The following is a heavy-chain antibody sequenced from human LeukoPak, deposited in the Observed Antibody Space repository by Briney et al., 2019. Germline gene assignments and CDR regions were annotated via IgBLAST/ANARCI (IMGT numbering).Heavy chain of an antibody. J-gene: IGHJ4*02. CDR1: GDTFTGYY. V-gene: IGHV1-2*04. CDR3: ARGGLIAVAAAVDY. Sequence: ASVKVSCKASGDTFTGYYMHWVQQAPGQGLEWMGWINPNSGGTNYAQKFQGWVTMTRDTSISTAYMELSRLRSDDTAVYYCARGGLIAVAAAVDYWGQGTLVTVSS. D-gene: IGHD6-19*01. CDR2: INPNSGGT.